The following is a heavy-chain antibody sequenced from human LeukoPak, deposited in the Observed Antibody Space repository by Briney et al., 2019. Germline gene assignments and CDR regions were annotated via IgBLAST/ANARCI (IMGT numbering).Heavy chain of an antibody. CDR2: IYTSGST. V-gene: IGHV4-4*09. CDR1: GGSISSYY. J-gene: IGHJ5*02. Sequence: SETLSLTCTVSGGSISSYYWSWIRQPPGKGLEWIGYIYTSGSTNYNPSLKSRVTISVDTSKNQFSLKLSSVTAADTAVYYCGGRMPSGDPNNNCFDPWGQGTLVTVSS. D-gene: IGHD4-17*01. CDR3: GGRMPSGDPNNNCFDP.